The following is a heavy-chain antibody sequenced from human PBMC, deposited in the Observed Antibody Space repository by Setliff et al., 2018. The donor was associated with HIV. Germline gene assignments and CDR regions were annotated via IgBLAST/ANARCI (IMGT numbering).Heavy chain of an antibody. V-gene: IGHV3-20*04. D-gene: IGHD2-15*01. J-gene: IGHJ6*03. Sequence: TGGSLRLSCAASGFTFEDYGMSWVRQVPGKGLEWVSGISGLGGGTIYYADSVRGRFTISRDDAEKSVYLQMNSLRAEDTAVYYCARAGVVEGYYYYYYMDVWGKGTTVTVSS. CDR3: ARAGVVEGYYYYYYMDV. CDR2: ISGLGGGTI. CDR1: GFTFEDYG.